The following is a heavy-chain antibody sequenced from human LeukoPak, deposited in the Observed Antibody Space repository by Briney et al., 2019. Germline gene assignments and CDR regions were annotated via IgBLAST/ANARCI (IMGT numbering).Heavy chain of an antibody. CDR1: GFTFSSYW. CDR2: IKQDGSEK. Sequence: PGGSLRLSCAASGFTFSSYWMSWVRQAPGKGLEWVANIKQDGSEKYYVDSVKGRFTISRDNAKNSLYLQMNSLRAEDTALYYCAKGLLFGVGYSGYDPYDAFDIWGQGTMVTVSS. D-gene: IGHD5-12*01. V-gene: IGHV3-7*03. J-gene: IGHJ3*02. CDR3: AKGLLFGVGYSGYDPYDAFDI.